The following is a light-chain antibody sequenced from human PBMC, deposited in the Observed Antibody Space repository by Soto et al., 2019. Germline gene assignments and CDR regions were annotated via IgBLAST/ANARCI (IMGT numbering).Light chain of an antibody. V-gene: IGKV1-5*03. CDR1: QTSSSW. J-gene: IGKJ1*01. Sequence: QLTHSTSTLSGSVGERVTISCRANQTSSSWLAWYQQKPGKAPKLLIYKASTLKSGVPSRFSGSGSGTEFTLTISSLQPDDFATYYCQHYNSYSEAFGQGTKVDIK. CDR3: QHYNSYSEA. CDR2: KAS.